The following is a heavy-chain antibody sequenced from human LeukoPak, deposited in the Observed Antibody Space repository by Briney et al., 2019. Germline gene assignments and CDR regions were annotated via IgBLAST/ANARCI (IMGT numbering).Heavy chain of an antibody. J-gene: IGHJ3*02. CDR1: GGSMSSSGYY. D-gene: IGHD2/OR15-2a*01. CDR2: LYYRGST. Sequence: PSETLSLTCTVSGGSMSSSGYYWGWTRQPPGKGLEWIGSLYYRGSTHYNPSLKSRVTISVDTSKNQFSLKLNSVTAADTAVYYCARGINDAFDIWGQGTMVTVSS. CDR3: ARGINDAFDI. V-gene: IGHV4-39*01.